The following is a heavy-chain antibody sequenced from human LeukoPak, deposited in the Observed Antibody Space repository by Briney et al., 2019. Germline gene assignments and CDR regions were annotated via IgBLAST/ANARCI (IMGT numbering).Heavy chain of an antibody. J-gene: IGHJ4*02. CDR3: ARDLASSSWFSGSYYAFDY. Sequence: ASVKVSCKASGYTFTSYGISWVRQAPGQGLEWMGWISAYNGNTNYAQKLQGRVTMTTDTCTSTANVELRSLRSDDTAVYYCARDLASSSWFSGSYYAFDYWGQGTLVTVPS. CDR2: ISAYNGNT. V-gene: IGHV1-18*01. CDR1: GYTFTSYG. D-gene: IGHD1-26*01.